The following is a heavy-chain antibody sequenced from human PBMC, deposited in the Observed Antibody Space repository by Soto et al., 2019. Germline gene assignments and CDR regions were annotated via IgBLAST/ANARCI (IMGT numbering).Heavy chain of an antibody. CDR2: INPNGGST. V-gene: IGHV1-46*03. D-gene: IGHD6-6*01. CDR1: GYIFTNFY. J-gene: IGHJ4*02. CDR3: TRGLASGDY. Sequence: QVQLVQPGAEVKKPGASVKFSCKASGYIFTNFYIHWVRQAPGQGLEWIGIINPNGGSTNYAQNLQGRDTMTRDTSTSTVYMDLSSLRSEDTAVYYCTRGLASGDYWGQGTLITVSS.